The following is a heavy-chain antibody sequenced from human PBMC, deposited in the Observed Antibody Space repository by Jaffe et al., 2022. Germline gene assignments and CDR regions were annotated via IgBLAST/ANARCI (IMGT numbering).Heavy chain of an antibody. J-gene: IGHJ3*02. V-gene: IGHV3-20*01. CDR2: INWNGGST. CDR1: GFTFDDYG. CDR3: ARDRSGVYDILTGYYKEAFDI. D-gene: IGHD3-9*01. Sequence: EVQLVESGGGVVRPGGSLRLSCAASGFTFDDYGMSWVRQAPGKGLEWVSGINWNGGSTGYADSVKGRFTISRDNAKNSLYLQMNSLRAEDTALYHCARDRSGVYDILTGYYKEAFDIWGQGTMVTVSS.